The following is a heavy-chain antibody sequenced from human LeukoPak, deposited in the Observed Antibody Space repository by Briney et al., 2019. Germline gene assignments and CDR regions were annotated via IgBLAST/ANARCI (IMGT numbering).Heavy chain of an antibody. D-gene: IGHD6-19*01. CDR2: IYYSGST. CDR1: GGSISSSNYS. Sequence: SETLPLTCTVSGGSISSSNYSWGWIRQPPGKGLEWIGSIYYSGSTYYNPSLKSRVTISVDTSNNEFSLKLSSVTAADTAVYYCARLAYSSRDYWGQGTLVTVSS. J-gene: IGHJ4*02. CDR3: ARLAYSSRDY. V-gene: IGHV4-39*01.